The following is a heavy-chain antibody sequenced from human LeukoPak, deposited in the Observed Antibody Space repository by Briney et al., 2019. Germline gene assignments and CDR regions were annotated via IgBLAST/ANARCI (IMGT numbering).Heavy chain of an antibody. CDR1: GGSVSSGSYY. V-gene: IGHV4-61*01. CDR3: ARDLGWYAYFDY. Sequence: SETLSLTCTVSGGSVSSGSYYWSWIRQPPGQGLAWIGYIYYSGSTNYNPSLKSRVTISVDTSKNQFSLKLSSVTAADTAVYYCARDLGWYAYFDYWGQGTLVTVSS. D-gene: IGHD6-19*01. J-gene: IGHJ4*02. CDR2: IYYSGST.